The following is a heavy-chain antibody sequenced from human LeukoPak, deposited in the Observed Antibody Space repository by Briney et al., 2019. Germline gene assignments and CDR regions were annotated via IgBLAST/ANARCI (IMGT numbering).Heavy chain of an antibody. CDR3: VCAAQWDSDDDDAFDV. CDR1: GFTFSSYA. J-gene: IGHJ3*01. V-gene: IGHV3-20*04. CDR2: LNWNGDTT. D-gene: IGHD1-26*01. Sequence: PGGSLRLSCAASGFTFSSYAMSWVRQAPGKGLEWVSGLNWNGDTTTYADSVRGRFTISRDNAKNSLFLEMNSLRVEDTALYYCVCAAQWDSDDDDAFDVWGQGTMVIVSS.